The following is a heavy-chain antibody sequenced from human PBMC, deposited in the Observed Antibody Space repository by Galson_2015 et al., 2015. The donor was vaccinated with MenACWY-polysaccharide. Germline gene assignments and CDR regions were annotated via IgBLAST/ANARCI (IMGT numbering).Heavy chain of an antibody. CDR3: AKAVTYGSRSYRYYYGMDV. V-gene: IGHV3-9*01. CDR1: GFSFDAYA. J-gene: IGHJ6*02. Sequence: SLRLSCAASGFSFDAYAMHRVRQIPGKGLEWVSGISWNSAHIGYADSVKGRFTISRDNAKNSLSLQMNNLRAEDTALYYCAKAVTYGSRSYRYYYGMDVWGPGTTVTVSS. D-gene: IGHD3-10*01. CDR2: ISWNSAHI.